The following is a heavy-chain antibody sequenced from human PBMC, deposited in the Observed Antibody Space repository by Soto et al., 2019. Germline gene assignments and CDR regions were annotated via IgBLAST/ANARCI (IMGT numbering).Heavy chain of an antibody. V-gene: IGHV1-69*06. CDR1: GSTFNNFA. D-gene: IGHD1-26*01. Sequence: QVVLLQSGAEVKEPGSSVRVSCKVSGSTFNNFAFSWVRQAPGHVPEWMGGIVVISNTADYSQRFQDRVTITADTSSNTLYMELGSLTFEDTAVYYCARAIKRWEVNYYFDYWGQGTLVTVSS. J-gene: IGHJ4*02. CDR3: ARAIKRWEVNYYFDY. CDR2: IVVISNTA.